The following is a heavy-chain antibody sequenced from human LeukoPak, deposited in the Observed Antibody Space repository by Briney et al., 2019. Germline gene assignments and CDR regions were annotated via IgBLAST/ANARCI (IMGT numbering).Heavy chain of an antibody. V-gene: IGHV4-59*01. CDR2: IYYIGST. CDR1: GGSISSYY. J-gene: IGHJ3*02. D-gene: IGHD3-22*01. Sequence: SETLSLTCTVSGGSISSYYWSWIRQPPGKGLEWIGYIYYIGSTNYNPSRKSRVTISVDTSKNQFSLKLSSVTAADTAVYYCARVGYYYDSSGYYSSDAFDIWGQGTMVTVSS. CDR3: ARVGYYYDSSGYYSSDAFDI.